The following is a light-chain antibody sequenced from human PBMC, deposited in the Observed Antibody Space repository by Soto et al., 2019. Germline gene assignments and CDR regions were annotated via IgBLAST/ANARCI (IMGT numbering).Light chain of an antibody. J-gene: IGKJ3*01. CDR2: LGS. V-gene: IGKV2-28*01. CDR3: MQSAQTPLT. CDR1: QSLLQSIGYNY. Sequence: DLVMTQSPLSLAVTPGEPASISCRSSQSLLQSIGYNYVDWYLQKPGQSPQLLIYLGSKRASGVXDXXSCSGSVTDFTLKISRVEAEYVGVYYCMQSAQTPLTFGPGTRVDMK.